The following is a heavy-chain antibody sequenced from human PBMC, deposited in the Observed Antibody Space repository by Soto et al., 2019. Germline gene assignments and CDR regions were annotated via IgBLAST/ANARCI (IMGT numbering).Heavy chain of an antibody. V-gene: IGHV3-9*01. Sequence: SLRLSCAASGFTFDDYAMHWVRQAPGEGLEWVSGISWNSGSIGYADSVKGRFTISRDNAKNSLYLQMNSLRAEDTALYYCAKAIESRIVVVPAALDYWGQGTLVTVSS. CDR2: ISWNSGSI. D-gene: IGHD2-2*01. J-gene: IGHJ4*02. CDR1: GFTFDDYA. CDR3: AKAIESRIVVVPAALDY.